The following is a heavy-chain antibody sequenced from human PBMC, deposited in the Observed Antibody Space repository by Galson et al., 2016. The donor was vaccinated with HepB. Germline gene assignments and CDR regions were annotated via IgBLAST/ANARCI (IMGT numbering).Heavy chain of an antibody. J-gene: IGHJ4*02. D-gene: IGHD6-19*01. V-gene: IGHV1-3*04. Sequence: SVKVSCKASGYTFTSYALLWVRQAPGQRPEWMGWINIGNGRTIYSQNFPGRITLTRDTTASTAYMDLSSLRSADTAVYYCARGGWSFDDWGQRTLITVSS. CDR2: INIGNGRT. CDR1: GYTFTSYA. CDR3: ARGGWSFDD.